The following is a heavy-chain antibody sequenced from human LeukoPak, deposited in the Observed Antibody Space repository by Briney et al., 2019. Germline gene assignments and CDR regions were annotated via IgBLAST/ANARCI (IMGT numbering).Heavy chain of an antibody. V-gene: IGHV3-21*04. J-gene: IGHJ4*02. CDR3: ARDLGSSVGY. CDR2: IGAGGTFT. Sequence: PGGSLRLSCTASGFTFNSYAMNWVRQAPGKGLEWVSGIGAGGTFTYYVDSVKGRFTISRDNAKNSLYLQMNSLRAEDTAVYYCARDLGSSVGYWGQGTLVTVFS. CDR1: GFTFNSYA. D-gene: IGHD6-13*01.